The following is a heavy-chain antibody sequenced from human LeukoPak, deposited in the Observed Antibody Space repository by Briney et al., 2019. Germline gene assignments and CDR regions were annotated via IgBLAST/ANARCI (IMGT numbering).Heavy chain of an antibody. Sequence: ASVKVSCKASGYTFTSYAMHWVRQAAGQRLAWMGWINAGNVNTKYSQKFQGRVTITRDTSASTDYMELCSLRAEDTAVYNCARVRGSGYDTIYYLDYWGQGTLVTVSS. CDR1: GYTFTSYA. D-gene: IGHD3-9*01. CDR2: INAGNVNT. CDR3: ARVRGSGYDTIYYLDY. V-gene: IGHV1-3*01. J-gene: IGHJ4*02.